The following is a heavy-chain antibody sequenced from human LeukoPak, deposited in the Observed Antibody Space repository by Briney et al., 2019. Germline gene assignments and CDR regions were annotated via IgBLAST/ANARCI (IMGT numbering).Heavy chain of an antibody. J-gene: IGHJ6*02. V-gene: IGHV3-33*01. Sequence: PGGSLRLSCAASGFTFSSYGMHWVRQAPGKGLEWVAVIWSDGSSKNYADSVKGRFTISRDNSKNTLYLQMSSLRAEDTALYYCARGQPPSYYDMDVWGQGTTVTVSS. CDR1: GFTFSSYG. D-gene: IGHD6-13*01. CDR2: IWSDGSSK. CDR3: ARGQPPSYYDMDV.